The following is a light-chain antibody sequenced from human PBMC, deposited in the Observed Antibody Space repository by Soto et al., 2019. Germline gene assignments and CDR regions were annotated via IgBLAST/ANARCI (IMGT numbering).Light chain of an antibody. Sequence: EVVLTQSPGTLSLSPGERVTLSCRASQSVSNNYLAWYQQKPGQAPRLLIYGATGRATGIPDRFSGSGSGTAFTLTVSRLEPEDFAVYYCQQYGSSPGTFGGGTRVEMK. CDR2: GAT. J-gene: IGKJ4*01. CDR1: QSVSNNY. CDR3: QQYGSSPGT. V-gene: IGKV3-20*01.